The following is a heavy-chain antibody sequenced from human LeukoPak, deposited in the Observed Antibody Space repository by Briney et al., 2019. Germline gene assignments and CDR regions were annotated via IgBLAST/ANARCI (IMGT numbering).Heavy chain of an antibody. J-gene: IGHJ5*02. CDR2: INPNSGGR. CDR3: ARGRAILENWLDP. CDR1: GYTCTGYN. V-gene: IGHV1-2*02. D-gene: IGHD1-1*01. Sequence: SVKVSLKSSGYTCTGYNMHWERDAPRQRLGRMRWINPNSGGRNSTQNIQGSSTMTTDTFISTAYNELRRLTSDDTAVYYCARGRAILENWLDPWGKGNLVTVSS.